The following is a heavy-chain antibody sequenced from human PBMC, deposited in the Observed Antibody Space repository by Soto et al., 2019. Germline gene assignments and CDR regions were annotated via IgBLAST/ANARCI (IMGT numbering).Heavy chain of an antibody. CDR3: ARAGYCSGGSCSYSGGFDY. V-gene: IGHV3-74*01. D-gene: IGHD2-15*01. J-gene: IGHJ4*01. Sequence: GGSLRLSCAASGFTFSSYWMHWVRQAPGKGLVWVSRINSDGSSTSYADSVKGRFTISRDNAKNTLYLQMNSLRAEDTAVYYCARAGYCSGGSCSYSGGFDYWGQEPWSPSPQ. CDR2: INSDGSST. CDR1: GFTFSSYW.